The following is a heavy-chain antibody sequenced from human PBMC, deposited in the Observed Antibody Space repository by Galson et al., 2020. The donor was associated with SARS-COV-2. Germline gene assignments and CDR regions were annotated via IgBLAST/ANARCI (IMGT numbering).Heavy chain of an antibody. CDR2: ISSTGSYI. CDR1: GFTLTSYS. CDR3: ARAGPKVQFYYGMDV. V-gene: IGHV3-21*01. J-gene: IGHJ6*02. Sequence: GGSLRLSCVVSGFTLTSYSVNWVRQAPGKGLEWVSSISSTGSYIYYAGSVEGRFTISRDIAKNSLFLQMNSLRGEDTAVYYCARAGPKVQFYYGMDVWGQGTTGTVSS.